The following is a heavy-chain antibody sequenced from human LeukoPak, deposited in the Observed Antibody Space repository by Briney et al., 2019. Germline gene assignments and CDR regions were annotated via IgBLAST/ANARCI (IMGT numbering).Heavy chain of an antibody. CDR2: IDYSGNT. V-gene: IGHV4-59*02. Sequence: SETLSLTCTVSGRSVRNSYLSWIRQPPGKGLEWLGYIDYSGNTNYSPSLMSRVSISVDTSKTQFSLKLSSVTAADTAVYYCASQYYDSSGYYFPFGYWGQGTPVTVSS. CDR3: ASQYYDSSGYYFPFGY. D-gene: IGHD3-22*01. CDR1: GRSVRNSY. J-gene: IGHJ4*02.